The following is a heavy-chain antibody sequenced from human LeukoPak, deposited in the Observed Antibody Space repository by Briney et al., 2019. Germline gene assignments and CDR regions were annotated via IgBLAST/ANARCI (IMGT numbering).Heavy chain of an antibody. CDR2: ISGSSGST. D-gene: IGHD3-9*01. CDR3: AKDRFYDILTGYPEY. V-gene: IGHV3-23*01. Sequence: GSLRLSCAASGFTLSSFAMSWVRQAPGKGLEWVSVISGSSGSTYYADSVKGRFTVTRDISKNTLYLQMNRLRADDTAVYYCAKDRFYDILTGYPEYWGQGTLVTVSS. J-gene: IGHJ4*02. CDR1: GFTLSSFA.